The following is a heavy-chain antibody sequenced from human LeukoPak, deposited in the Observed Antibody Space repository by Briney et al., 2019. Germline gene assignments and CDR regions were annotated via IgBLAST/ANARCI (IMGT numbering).Heavy chain of an antibody. CDR2: IYYSGST. V-gene: IGHV4-59*08. D-gene: IGHD3-22*01. CDR1: GGSISSYY. J-gene: IGHJ3*02. CDR3: ARQPDYDSSGYPQRAFDI. Sequence: SETLSLTCTVSGGSISSYYWSWIRQPPGKGPEWIGYIYYSGSTNYNPSLKSRVTISVDTSKNQFSLKLSSVTAADTAVYYCARQPDYDSSGYPQRAFDIWGQGTMVTVSS.